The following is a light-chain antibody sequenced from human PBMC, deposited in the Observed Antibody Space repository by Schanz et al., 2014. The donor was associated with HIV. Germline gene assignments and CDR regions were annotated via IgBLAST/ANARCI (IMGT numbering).Light chain of an antibody. J-gene: IGLJ2*01. CDR3: SSYKSSSTQIV. CDR2: DVS. CDR1: TSDIGAYNY. Sequence: QSALTQPASVSGSPGRSITISCTGTTSDIGAYNYVSWYQHHPGKAPKLIIFDVSDRPSGVSNRFSGSKSGNTASLTISGLQAEDEADYFCSSYKSSSTQIVFGGGTKLTVL. V-gene: IGLV2-14*03.